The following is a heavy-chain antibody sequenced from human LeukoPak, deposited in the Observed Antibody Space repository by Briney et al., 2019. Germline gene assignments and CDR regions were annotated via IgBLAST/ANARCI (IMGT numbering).Heavy chain of an antibody. CDR2: INPNSGGT. CDR3: ARDYGDYQWFDP. J-gene: IGHJ5*02. Sequence: ASVKVSCKASGGTFTGYYMHWVRQAPGQGLEWMGWINPNSGGTNYAQKFQGRVTMTRDTSISTAYMELSRLRSDDTAVYYCARDYGDYQWFDPWGQGTLVTVSS. CDR1: GGTFTGYY. D-gene: IGHD4-17*01. V-gene: IGHV1-2*02.